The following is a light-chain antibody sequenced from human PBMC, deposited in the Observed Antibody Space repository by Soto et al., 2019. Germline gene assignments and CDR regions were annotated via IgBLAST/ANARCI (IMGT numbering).Light chain of an antibody. CDR3: QQYNSYPWT. CDR2: KAS. CDR1: QSISSW. V-gene: IGKV1-5*03. Sequence: DIQMTQSPSTLSASVGDRVTITCRSSQSISSWLAWFQQKPGRAPKLLIHKASTLESGVPSRFSGSGSGAEFSLTISSLQPDDFATYYCQQYNSYPWTLGQGTKVDIK. J-gene: IGKJ1*01.